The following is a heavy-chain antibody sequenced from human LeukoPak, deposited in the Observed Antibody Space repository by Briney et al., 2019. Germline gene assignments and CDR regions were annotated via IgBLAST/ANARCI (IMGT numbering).Heavy chain of an antibody. CDR1: GGSISSSSYY. Sequence: SSETLSLTCTVSGGSISSSSYYWGWIRQPPGKGLEWIGSIYYSGSTYYNPSLKSRVTISVDTSKNQFSLKLSSVTAADTAVYYCARQGLQFAPLFRYFDYWGQGTLVTVSS. V-gene: IGHV4-39*01. D-gene: IGHD5-24*01. CDR3: ARQGLQFAPLFRYFDY. J-gene: IGHJ4*02. CDR2: IYYSGST.